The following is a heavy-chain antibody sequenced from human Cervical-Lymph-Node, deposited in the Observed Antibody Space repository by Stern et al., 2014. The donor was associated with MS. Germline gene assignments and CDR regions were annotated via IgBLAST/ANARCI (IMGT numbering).Heavy chain of an antibody. CDR3: ARGGDYYDSSGYSLLDY. CDR1: GGSISSGDYY. Sequence: VQLVESGPGLVKPSQTLSLTCTVSGGSISSGDYYWSWLRQPPGKGLEWIGNIYYSGSTYYNPSLKSRVTRSVDTSKNQFSLKLSSVTAADTAVYYCARGGDYYDSSGYSLLDYWGQGTLVTVSS. D-gene: IGHD3-22*01. V-gene: IGHV4-30-4*01. CDR2: IYYSGST. J-gene: IGHJ4*02.